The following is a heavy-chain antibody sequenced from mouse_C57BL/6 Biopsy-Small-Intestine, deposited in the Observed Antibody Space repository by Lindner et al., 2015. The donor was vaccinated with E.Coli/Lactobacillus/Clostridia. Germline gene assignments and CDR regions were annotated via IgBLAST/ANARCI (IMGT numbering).Heavy chain of an antibody. CDR3: ARDGKYNSRGYYEAYYGMDV. J-gene: IGHJ1*01. D-gene: IGHD1-1*01. CDR1: EGTFSNYA. V-gene: IGHV1S14*01. Sequence: SVKVSCKTSEGTFSNYAINWVRQAPGQGLEWMGGIIPIFGTMTYSQNFQGRVTITADESTSTAYMELSSLRSEDTAVYYCARDGKYNSRGYYEAYYGMDVWGQGTTVTVSS. CDR2: IIPIFGTM.